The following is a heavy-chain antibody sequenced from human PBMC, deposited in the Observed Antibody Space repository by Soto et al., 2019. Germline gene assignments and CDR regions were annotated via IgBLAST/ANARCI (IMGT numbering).Heavy chain of an antibody. CDR2: IIPIFGTA. CDR1: GGTFSSYA. CDR3: ARDYYDSSGFFDY. D-gene: IGHD3-22*01. Sequence: GASVKVSCKASGGTFSSYAISWVRQAPGQGLEWMGGIIPIFGTANYAQKFQGRVTITADESTSTAYMELSSLRSEDTAVYYCARDYYDSSGFFDYWGQGTLVTVSS. V-gene: IGHV1-69*13. J-gene: IGHJ4*02.